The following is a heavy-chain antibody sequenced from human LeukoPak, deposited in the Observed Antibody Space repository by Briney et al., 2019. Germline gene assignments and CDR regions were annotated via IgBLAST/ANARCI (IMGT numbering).Heavy chain of an antibody. CDR1: GFTFSSYA. D-gene: IGHD5-18*01. CDR3: ARWGLMVKNY. J-gene: IGHJ4*02. V-gene: IGHV3-30*04. Sequence: GRSLRLSCAASGFTFSSYAMHWVRQAPGKGLEWVAVISYDGSNKYYADSVKGRFTISRDNSKNTLYLQMNSLRAEDTAVYYCARWGLMVKNYWGQGNLVTVSA. CDR2: ISYDGSNK.